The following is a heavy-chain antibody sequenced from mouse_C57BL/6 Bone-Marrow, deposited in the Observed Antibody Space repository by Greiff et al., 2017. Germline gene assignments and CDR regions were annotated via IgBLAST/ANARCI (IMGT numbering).Heavy chain of an antibody. CDR3: TTDNWDDAY. CDR2: IDPENGDT. D-gene: IGHD4-1*02. V-gene: IGHV14-4*01. J-gene: IGHJ3*01. CDR1: GFNIKDDY. Sequence: VQLQQSGAELVRPGASVKLSCTASGFNIKDDYMHWVKQRPEQGLEWIGWIDPENGDTESASKFQGKATITADTSSNTAYLQLSSLTSEDTAVYYCTTDNWDDAYWCQGTLVTVSA.